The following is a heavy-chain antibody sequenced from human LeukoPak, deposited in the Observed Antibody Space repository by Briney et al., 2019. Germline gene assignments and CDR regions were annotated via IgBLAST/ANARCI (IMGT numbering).Heavy chain of an antibody. J-gene: IGHJ1*01. CDR3: ARVNCGGDCSPQYFQH. V-gene: IGHV3-21*01. CDR1: GFTFSTYS. Sequence: TGGSLRLSCAASGFTFSTYSMNWVRQAPGKGLEWVLSISTSSTYIYYADSVKGRFTISRDNAKNSLYLQMNSLRAEDTAVYYCARVNCGGDCSPQYFQHWGQGTLVTVSS. D-gene: IGHD2-21*02. CDR2: ISTSSTYI.